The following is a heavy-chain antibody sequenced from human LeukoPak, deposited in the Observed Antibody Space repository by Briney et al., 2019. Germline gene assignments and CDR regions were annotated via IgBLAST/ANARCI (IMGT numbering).Heavy chain of an antibody. J-gene: IGHJ6*04. CDR1: GGSISSYY. Sequence: SETLSLTCTVSGGSISSYYWSWIRQPPGKGLEWIGEINHSGSTNYNPSLKSRVTISVDTSKNQFSLKLSSVTAADTAVYYCARDWVQQEGYYYYYGMDVWGKGTTVTVSS. V-gene: IGHV4-34*01. CDR3: ARDWVQQEGYYYYYGMDV. CDR2: INHSGST. D-gene: IGHD5-18*01.